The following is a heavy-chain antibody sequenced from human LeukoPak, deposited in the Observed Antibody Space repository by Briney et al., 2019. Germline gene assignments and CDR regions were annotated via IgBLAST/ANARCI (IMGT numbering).Heavy chain of an antibody. CDR2: INHSGST. J-gene: IGHJ4*02. D-gene: IGHD5-24*01. Sequence: SETLSLTCAVYGGSFSGYYWSWIRQPPGKGLEWIGEINHSGSTNYNPSLKSRVTISVDTSKNQFSLTLSSVTAADTAVYYCARENLEGYFDYWGQGTLVTVSS. CDR3: ARENLEGYFDY. CDR1: GGSFSGYY. V-gene: IGHV4-34*01.